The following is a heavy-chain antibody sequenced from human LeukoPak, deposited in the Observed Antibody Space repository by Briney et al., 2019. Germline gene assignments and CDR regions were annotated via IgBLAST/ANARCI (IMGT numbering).Heavy chain of an antibody. Sequence: GGSLRLSCAASGFTFSSYWMHWVRQAPGKGLVWVSRINSDGSSTSYADSVKGRFTISRDNAKSTLYLQMNSLRAEDTAVYYCARGYSSGWSPFDYWGQGTLVTVSS. J-gene: IGHJ4*02. CDR2: INSDGSST. V-gene: IGHV3-74*01. CDR3: ARGYSSGWSPFDY. D-gene: IGHD6-19*01. CDR1: GFTFSSYW.